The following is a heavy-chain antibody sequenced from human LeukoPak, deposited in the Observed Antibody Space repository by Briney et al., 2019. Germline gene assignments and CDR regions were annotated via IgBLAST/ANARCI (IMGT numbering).Heavy chain of an antibody. Sequence: SETLSLTCAVYGGSFSDYYWSYIRQPPGKGLEWIGEINHSGSANYNPSLKSRVTMFADTSKKQFSLKLNSVTAADTAVYYCARHLIAVAGTGSVFDIWGQGTTVTVSS. D-gene: IGHD6-19*01. V-gene: IGHV4-34*01. CDR3: ARHLIAVAGTGSVFDI. CDR1: GGSFSDYY. CDR2: INHSGSA. J-gene: IGHJ3*02.